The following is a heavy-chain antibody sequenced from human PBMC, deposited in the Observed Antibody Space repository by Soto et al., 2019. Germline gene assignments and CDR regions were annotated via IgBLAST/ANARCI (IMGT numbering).Heavy chain of an antibody. V-gene: IGHV3-9*01. J-gene: IGHJ4*02. D-gene: IGHD3-22*01. Sequence: EVQLVESGGGLVQPGGSLRLSCAASGFTFDDYAMHWVRQAPGKGLEWVSGINWNSDTIGYADSVKGRFTVSRDNAKGSLLLQMSSLRAEDTAVYFCAMSNSNDPYYHFESWGQGTPVTVSS. CDR1: GFTFDDYA. CDR3: AMSNSNDPYYHFES. CDR2: INWNSDTI.